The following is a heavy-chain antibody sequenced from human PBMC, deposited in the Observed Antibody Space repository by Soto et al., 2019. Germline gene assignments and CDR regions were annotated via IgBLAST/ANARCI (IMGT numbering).Heavy chain of an antibody. D-gene: IGHD2-15*01. CDR2: INSDGSVS. J-gene: IGHJ6*03. CDR3: ARGDCVGGTCYSLAGSFSYYMDV. Sequence: EVQLGESGGGLVQPGGSLRVSCAASGFTFSNYWMYWVRQAPGMGLEWVSRINSDGSVSSYADSVIGRLTISRDNVKNPLYQQMDSLRAEDTAVYYCARGDCVGGTCYSLAGSFSYYMDVWGKGTTVTVFS. CDR1: GFTFSNYW. V-gene: IGHV3-74*02.